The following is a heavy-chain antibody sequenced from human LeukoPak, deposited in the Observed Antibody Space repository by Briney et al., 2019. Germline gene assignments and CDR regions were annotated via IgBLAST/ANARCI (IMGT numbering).Heavy chain of an antibody. CDR1: GFTFSSYG. D-gene: IGHD3-10*01. V-gene: IGHV3-30*02. J-gene: IGHJ4*02. Sequence: GGSLRLSCAASGFTFSSYGMHWVRQAPGKGLEWVAFIRYDGSNKCYADSVKGRFTISRDNSKNTLYLQMNSLRAEDTALYYCAKDYGLTADISFGEFTSDYWGQGTLVTVSS. CDR2: IRYDGSNK. CDR3: AKDYGLTADISFGEFTSDY.